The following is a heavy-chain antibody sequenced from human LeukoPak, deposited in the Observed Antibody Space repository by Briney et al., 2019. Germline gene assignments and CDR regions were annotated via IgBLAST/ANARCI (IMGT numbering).Heavy chain of an antibody. CDR1: GGSFSDYY. V-gene: IGHV4-30-4*08. D-gene: IGHD3-22*01. CDR2: MYYSGST. Sequence: PSETLSLTCAVYGGSFSDYYWSWIRQPPGKGLEWIAYMYYSGSTYYNPSLKSRVTMSADTSKNQLSLKLSFVTAADTAVYYCARPYYYDSRIDPWGQGILVTVSS. CDR3: ARPYYYDSRIDP. J-gene: IGHJ5*02.